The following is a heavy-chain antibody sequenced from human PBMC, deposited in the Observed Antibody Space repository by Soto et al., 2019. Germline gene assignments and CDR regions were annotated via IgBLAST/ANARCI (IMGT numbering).Heavy chain of an antibody. CDR2: ISYDGSNK. D-gene: IGHD3-3*01. CDR1: GFTFSSYG. J-gene: IGHJ6*03. Sequence: QVQLVESGGGVVQPGRSLRLSCAASGFTFSSYGMHWVRQAPGKGLEWVAVISYDGSNKYYADSVKGRFTISRDNSKNTLYLQMNCLGAEYTDVYYCAKDPEFLEWLWRDYYMAVGGKGTTVTVSS. V-gene: IGHV3-30*18. CDR3: AKDPEFLEWLWRDYYMAV.